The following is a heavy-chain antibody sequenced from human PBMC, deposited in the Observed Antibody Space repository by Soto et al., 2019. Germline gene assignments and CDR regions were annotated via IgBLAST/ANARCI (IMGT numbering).Heavy chain of an antibody. J-gene: IGHJ4*02. Sequence: QVQLQESGPGLVKPSQTLSLICTVSGGSVNSGDYYWSWVRQHPGKALEWIGYIYYSGSTYYNPSIGSRVTISSPTSKNRSSLSLTSVTAADTAVYCRARRRPNFWGGYASFFANWGQGTLVTFSS. CDR3: ARRRPNFWGGYASFFAN. CDR2: IYYSGST. V-gene: IGHV4-31*03. CDR1: GGSVNSGDYY. D-gene: IGHD3-3*01.